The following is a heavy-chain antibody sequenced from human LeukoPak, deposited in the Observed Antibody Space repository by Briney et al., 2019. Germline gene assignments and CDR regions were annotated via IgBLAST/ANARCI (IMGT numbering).Heavy chain of an antibody. D-gene: IGHD4-11*01. CDR1: GFTFDDYG. Sequence: GGSLRLSCAASGFTFDDYGMSWVRQAPGKGLEWVSGINWNGGSTGYADSVKGRFTISRDNAKNSLYLQMSSLRAEDTAVYYCTRVEETATTAAIIRKYSYYYYYMDVWGKGNTVTVSS. J-gene: IGHJ6*03. V-gene: IGHV3-20*04. CDR3: TRVEETATTAAIIRKYSYYYYYMDV. CDR2: INWNGGST.